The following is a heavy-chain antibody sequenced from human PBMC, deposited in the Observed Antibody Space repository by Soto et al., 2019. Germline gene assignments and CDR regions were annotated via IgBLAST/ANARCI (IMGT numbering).Heavy chain of an antibody. CDR1: GFTFDDYA. J-gene: IGHJ4*02. V-gene: IGHV3-9*01. Sequence: EVQLVESGGGLVQPGWSLRLSCAASGFTFDDYAMHWVRQGPGKGLEWVSGISWNSGLIGYADSVKGRFTTSRDKAKISLYLQMNSLRAEDTALYYCVKDGPSSGIVRSGGFESWGQGIMVTVTS. CDR3: VKDGPSSGIVRSGGFES. CDR2: ISWNSGLI. D-gene: IGHD1-26*01.